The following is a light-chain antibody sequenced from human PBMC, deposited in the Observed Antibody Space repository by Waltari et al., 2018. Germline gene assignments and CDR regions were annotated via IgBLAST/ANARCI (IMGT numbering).Light chain of an antibody. Sequence: QSVLTQPPSVSGTPGQRVPISCSGSTSNIGAGHDVHWYQHLPGTAPKLLIYGNNNRPSGVPGRFAGSESGTSASLAITGLQADDEADYFCQSFDNMLSGGVVFGGGTKLAVL. J-gene: IGLJ2*01. CDR1: TSNIGAGHD. CDR2: GNN. V-gene: IGLV1-40*01. CDR3: QSFDNMLSGGVV.